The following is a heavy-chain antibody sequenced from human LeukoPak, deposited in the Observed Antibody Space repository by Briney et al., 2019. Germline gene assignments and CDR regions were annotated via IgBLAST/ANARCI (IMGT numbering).Heavy chain of an antibody. CDR3: AKDAQRGFDYSNSLQN. V-gene: IGHV3-33*06. J-gene: IGHJ1*01. Sequence: GGSLRLSCAASGFTFSHYGMHWVRQTPGAGLEWVAVIWSDGSDKYYAKSVKGRFTTSRDNSKNSLFLQMNSLRAEDTAVYYCAKDAQRGFDYSNSLQNWGQGILVTVSS. D-gene: IGHD4-11*01. CDR2: IWSDGSDK. CDR1: GFTFSHYG.